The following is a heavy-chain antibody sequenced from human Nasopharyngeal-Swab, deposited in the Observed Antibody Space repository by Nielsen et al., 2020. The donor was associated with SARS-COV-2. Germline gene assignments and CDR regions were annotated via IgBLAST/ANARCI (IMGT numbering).Heavy chain of an antibody. D-gene: IGHD3-22*01. CDR3: ARDYYDSSGYGLDYFDY. CDR2: ISWNSGSI. Sequence: GGSLRLSCAASGFTFDDYAMHWVRQAPGKGLEWVSGISWNSGSIGYADSVKGRFTISRDNAKNSLYLQMNSLRAEDTAVYYCARDYYDSSGYGLDYFDYWGQGTLVTVSS. V-gene: IGHV3-9*01. J-gene: IGHJ4*02. CDR1: GFTFDDYA.